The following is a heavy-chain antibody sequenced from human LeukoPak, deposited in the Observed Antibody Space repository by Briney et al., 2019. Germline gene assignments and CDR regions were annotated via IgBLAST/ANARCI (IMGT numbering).Heavy chain of an antibody. V-gene: IGHV3-48*04. D-gene: IGHD3-22*01. CDR3: ARDQPDYYDSSGYYYGRYFDY. J-gene: IGHJ4*02. CDR1: GFTFSSYS. CDR2: ISSTGTTI. Sequence: AGGSLRLSCAASGFTFSSYSMNWVRQAPGKGLEWVSYISSTGTTIYYADSVKGRFTISRDNAKNSLYLQMNSLRAEDTAVYYCARDQPDYYDSSGYYYGRYFDYWGQGTLAAVSS.